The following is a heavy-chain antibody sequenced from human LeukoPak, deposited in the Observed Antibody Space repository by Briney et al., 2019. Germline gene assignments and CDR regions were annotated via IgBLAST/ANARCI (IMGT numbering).Heavy chain of an antibody. J-gene: IGHJ3*02. CDR2: ISSCSSI. V-gene: IGHV3-48*03. CDR3: ARDSHKFDSSGYYPDAFDI. CDR1: GLTFSSYE. Sequence: QPGGSLRLSCAASGLTFSSYEMNWVRQAPGKGLEWVSYISSCSSIYYADSVKGRFTISRDNAKKSLYLQMHSLRAEDTAVYYCARDSHKFDSSGYYPDAFDIWGQGTMVTVSS. D-gene: IGHD3-22*01.